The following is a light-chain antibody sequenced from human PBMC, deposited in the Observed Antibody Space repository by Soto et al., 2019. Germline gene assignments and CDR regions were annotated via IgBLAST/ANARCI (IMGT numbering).Light chain of an antibody. CDR3: QKGFSTPPT. CDR2: AAS. CDR1: QSISTY. J-gene: IGKJ1*01. Sequence: DIQMTQSPSSLSASVGDRVTITCRASQSISTYLNWYQQKPGKAPKLLVYAASSLQSGVPSRFSGSGSGTDFTLTVSSLQPEDSATFYCQKGFSTPPTCGQGNKGDIK. V-gene: IGKV1-39*01.